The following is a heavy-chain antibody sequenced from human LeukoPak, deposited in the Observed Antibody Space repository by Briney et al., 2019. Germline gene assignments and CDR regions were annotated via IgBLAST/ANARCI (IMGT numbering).Heavy chain of an antibody. CDR1: GFTVSSNY. CDR3: AREYDSSTGTYDAFDI. V-gene: IGHV3-53*01. J-gene: IGHJ3*02. CDR2: IYSGGST. Sequence: RGSLRLSCAASGFTVSSNYMSWVRQAPGKGLEWVSVIYSGGSTYYADSVKGRFTISRDNSKNTLYLQMNSLRAEDTAVYYCAREYDSSTGTYDAFDIWGQGTMVTVSS. D-gene: IGHD3-22*01.